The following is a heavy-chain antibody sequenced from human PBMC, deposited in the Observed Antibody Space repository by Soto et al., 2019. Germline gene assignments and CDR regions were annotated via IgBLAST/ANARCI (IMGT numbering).Heavy chain of an antibody. J-gene: IGHJ5*02. D-gene: IGHD3-22*01. CDR2: IYYSGST. Sequence: LSLTCTVSGGSVSSGGYYWSWIRQPPGKGLEWIGYIYYSGSTNYNPSLKSRVTISVDTSKNQFSLKLSSVTAADTAVYYCARDGRYYYDSSGYYQQPDNWFDPWGQGTLVTVSS. V-gene: IGHV4-61*08. CDR3: ARDGRYYYDSSGYYQQPDNWFDP. CDR1: GGSVSSGGYY.